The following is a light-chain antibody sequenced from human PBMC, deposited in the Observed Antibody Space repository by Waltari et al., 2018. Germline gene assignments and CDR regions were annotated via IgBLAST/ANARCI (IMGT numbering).Light chain of an antibody. Sequence: QSVLTQPPSASGTPGQRVTISCSGSSSNIGSNYVYWYQHLPGTAPKVLLYRNNQRPSGVPERFSGSKSGTSASLAIGGLRSEDEADYYCAAWDDSLSGPVFGGGTKVTAL. J-gene: IGLJ2*01. CDR1: SSNIGSNY. CDR3: AAWDDSLSGPV. V-gene: IGLV1-47*01. CDR2: RNN.